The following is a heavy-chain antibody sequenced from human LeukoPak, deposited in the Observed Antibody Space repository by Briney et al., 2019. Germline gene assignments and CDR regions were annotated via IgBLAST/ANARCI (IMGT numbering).Heavy chain of an antibody. CDR2: ISVSGSTT. Sequence: GGSLRLSCAASGFTFSEYAMSWVRQAPGKGLEWVSRISVSGSTTNYAASVKGRFTISRDNSKNTLFLQLNSLRAEDTAVYFCAKRLYCSSTTRYGFDSWGQGALVTVSS. V-gene: IGHV3-23*01. J-gene: IGHJ4*02. D-gene: IGHD2-2*01. CDR1: GFTFSEYA. CDR3: AKRLYCSSTTRYGFDS.